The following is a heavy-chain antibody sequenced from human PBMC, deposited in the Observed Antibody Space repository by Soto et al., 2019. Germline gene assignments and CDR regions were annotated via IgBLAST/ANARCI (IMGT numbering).Heavy chain of an antibody. D-gene: IGHD6-25*01. CDR1: GGSISSHNYY. V-gene: IGHV4-39*01. J-gene: IGHJ4*02. CDR2: FDYSGST. Sequence: QLQLQESGPGLVKPSETLSLSCTVSGGSISSHNYYWGWIRQPPGKGLLWIGSFDYSGSTYYNPSLKSRVTISVDTSRTPFSLKLSSVTAADTAVYYCARHSAAATIEYWGQGTLVTVSS. CDR3: ARHSAAATIEY.